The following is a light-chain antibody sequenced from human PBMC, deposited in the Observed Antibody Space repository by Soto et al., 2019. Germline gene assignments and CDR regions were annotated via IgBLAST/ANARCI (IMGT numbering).Light chain of an antibody. J-gene: IGKJ4*01. CDR1: QSVSNSY. CDR2: RSS. Sequence: EIVLTQSPGTLPLSPGERATLSCRASQSVSNSYFAWYQQKPGQAPRLLIYRSSIRATGIPDRFSGSGSETDFTLTISGLEPEDFAVYYCQQYDNSRGLIFGGGTKVEIK. CDR3: QQYDNSRGLI. V-gene: IGKV3-20*01.